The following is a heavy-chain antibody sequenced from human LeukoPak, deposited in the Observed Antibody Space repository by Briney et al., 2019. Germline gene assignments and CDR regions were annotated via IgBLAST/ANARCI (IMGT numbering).Heavy chain of an antibody. V-gene: IGHV3-7*01. J-gene: IGHJ4*02. D-gene: IGHD2-15*01. CDR3: AREGLLPYDY. CDR2: INHNGNVN. CDR1: GFTFSSYW. Sequence: GGSLRLSCAASGFTFSSYWMNWARQASGKGLEWVASINHNGNVNYYVDSVKGRFTISRDNAKNSLYLQMNSLRAGDTAVYYCAREGLLPYDYWGQGTLVTVSS.